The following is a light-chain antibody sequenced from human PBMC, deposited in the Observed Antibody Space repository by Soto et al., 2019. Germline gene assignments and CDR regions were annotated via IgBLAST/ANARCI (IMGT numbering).Light chain of an antibody. J-gene: IGKJ2*01. CDR2: GAS. CDR1: QSVSSN. Sequence: EIVMTQSPATLSVAAGERATLSCRASQSVSSNLAWYQQKPGQAPRLLIFGASTRTTGIPARFSGSGSGTEFTLTISSLQSVDFAVYYCQQYNNWPMYTFGQGTKLEIK. V-gene: IGKV3-15*01. CDR3: QQYNNWPMYT.